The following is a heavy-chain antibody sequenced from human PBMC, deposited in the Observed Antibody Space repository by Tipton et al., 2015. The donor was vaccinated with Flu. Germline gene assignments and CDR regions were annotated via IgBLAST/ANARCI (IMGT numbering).Heavy chain of an antibody. CDR2: INHSGST. Sequence: TLSLTCAVYGGSFSGYYWSWIRQPPGKGLEWIGEINHSGSTNYNPSLKSRVTISVDTSKNQFSLKLSSVTAADTAVYYCARHFEDIDAFDIWGQGTMVTVSS. J-gene: IGHJ3*02. D-gene: IGHD3-3*02. CDR1: GGSFSGYY. CDR3: ARHFEDIDAFDI. V-gene: IGHV4-34*01.